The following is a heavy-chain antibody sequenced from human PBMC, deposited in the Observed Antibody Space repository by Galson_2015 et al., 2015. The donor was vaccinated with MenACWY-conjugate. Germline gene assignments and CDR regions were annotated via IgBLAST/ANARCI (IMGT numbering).Heavy chain of an antibody. CDR2: FDTENAET. V-gene: IGHV1-24*01. D-gene: IGHD2-15*01. J-gene: IGHJ6*02. Sequence: SVKVSCKVSGYTLSKLSMHWVRQAPGKGLEWMGGFDTENAETVYAEKFLGRVTVTEDTSTDTVYMDLSSLRSDDTAIYYCASVRTGYCHGGTCYGLDVWDQGTTV. CDR3: ASVRTGYCHGGTCYGLDV. CDR1: GYTLSKLS.